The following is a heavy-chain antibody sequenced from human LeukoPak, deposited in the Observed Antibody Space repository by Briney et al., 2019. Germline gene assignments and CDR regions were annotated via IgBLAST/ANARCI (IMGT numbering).Heavy chain of an antibody. CDR3: ARDADTEAVAAPKFDY. V-gene: IGHV1-46*01. CDR2: INPSGDNT. J-gene: IGHJ4*02. D-gene: IGHD6-19*01. Sequence: ASVKVSCKASGYTFTNNFMHWVRQAPGQGLEWMGIINPSGDNTWYAQKFQGRVTMTRDMATSTDYMEVNSLRAEDTAVYYCARDADTEAVAAPKFDYWGQGTLVTVSS. CDR1: GYTFTNNF.